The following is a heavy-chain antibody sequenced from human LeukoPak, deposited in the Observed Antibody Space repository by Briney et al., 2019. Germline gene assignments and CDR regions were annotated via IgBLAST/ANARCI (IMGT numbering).Heavy chain of an antibody. V-gene: IGHV1-69*13. Sequence: SVKVACKASGGTFSSYAISWVRQAPGQGLEWMGRIIPIFGTANYAQKFQGRVTITADESTSTANMALSSLRSEDTAVYYCARDTSGAFDIWGQGTMVTVSS. J-gene: IGHJ3*02. CDR1: GGTFSSYA. CDR3: ARDTSGAFDI. CDR2: IIPIFGTA. D-gene: IGHD2/OR15-2a*01.